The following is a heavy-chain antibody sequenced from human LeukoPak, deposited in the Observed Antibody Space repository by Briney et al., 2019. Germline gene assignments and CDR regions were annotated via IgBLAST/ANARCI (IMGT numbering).Heavy chain of an antibody. Sequence: GGSLRLSCAASGFTFSSYAMSWVRQAPEKGLEWVSAISGSGGSTYYADSVKGRFTISRDNSKNTLYLQMNSLRAEDTAVYYCAKDYSYGYGDYVTWFDPWGQGTLVTVSS. CDR2: ISGSGGST. D-gene: IGHD4-17*01. J-gene: IGHJ5*02. CDR3: AKDYSYGYGDYVTWFDP. CDR1: GFTFSSYA. V-gene: IGHV3-23*01.